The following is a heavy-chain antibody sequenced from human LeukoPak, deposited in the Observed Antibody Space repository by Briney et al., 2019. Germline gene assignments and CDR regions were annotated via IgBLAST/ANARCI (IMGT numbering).Heavy chain of an antibody. D-gene: IGHD3-3*01. V-gene: IGHV3-48*03. CDR3: ARDFYDFWSGYYPSLDY. CDR1: GFTFSSCE. Sequence: GGSLRLSCAASGFTFSSCEMNWVRQAPGKGLEWVSYISSSGSTIYYADSVKGRFTISRDNAKNSLYLQMNSLRAEDTAVYYCARDFYDFWSGYYPSLDYWAREPWSPSPQ. J-gene: IGHJ4*02. CDR2: ISSSGSTI.